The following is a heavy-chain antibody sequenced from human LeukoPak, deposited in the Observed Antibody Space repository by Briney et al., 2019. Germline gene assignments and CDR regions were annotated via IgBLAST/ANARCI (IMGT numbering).Heavy chain of an antibody. CDR2: IYHSGST. V-gene: IGHV4-30-2*01. CDR1: GGSISSGGYS. D-gene: IGHD1-26*01. CDR3: ARVVGATTRDYYYGMDV. Sequence: PSQTLSLTCAVSGGSISSGGYSWSWIRQPPGKGLEWIGYIYHSGSTYYNPPLKSRVTISVDRSKNQFSLKLSSVTAADTAVYYCARVVGATTRDYYYGMDVWGQGTTVTVSS. J-gene: IGHJ6*02.